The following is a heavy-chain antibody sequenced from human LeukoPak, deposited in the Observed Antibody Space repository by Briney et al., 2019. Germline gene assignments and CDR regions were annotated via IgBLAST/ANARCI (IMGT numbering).Heavy chain of an antibody. CDR1: GFTFSDYA. Sequence: GGSLRLSCAASGFTFSDYAMHWVRQAPGKGLEWVAFIRNDGSNKYYADPVKGRFTISRDNSKNTLYLQMNSLRPEDTAVYYCARGAYYYDDWGQGTLVTVSS. J-gene: IGHJ4*02. V-gene: IGHV3-30*02. CDR3: ARGAYYYDD. D-gene: IGHD1-26*01. CDR2: IRNDGSNK.